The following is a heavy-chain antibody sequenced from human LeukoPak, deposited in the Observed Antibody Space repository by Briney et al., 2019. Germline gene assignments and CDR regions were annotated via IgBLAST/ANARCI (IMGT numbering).Heavy chain of an antibody. D-gene: IGHD3-22*01. CDR2: INPNSGGT. CDR3: AREDSSALRAFDI. J-gene: IGHJ3*02. V-gene: IGHV1-2*02. Sequence: ASVRVSSTASGYTFTAYYMHWVRQAPGQGLERMGWINPNSGGTNYAQKFQGRVTMTRDTSISTAYMELSRLRSDDTAVYYCAREDSSALRAFDIWGQGTMVTVSS. CDR1: GYTFTAYY.